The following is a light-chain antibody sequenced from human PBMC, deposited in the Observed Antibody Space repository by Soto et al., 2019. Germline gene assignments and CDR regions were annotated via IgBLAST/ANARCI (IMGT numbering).Light chain of an antibody. CDR3: TSYTGSSTLV. CDR1: SSDIGDCDY. J-gene: IGLJ1*01. CDR2: EVS. Sequence: QSVLTQPPSVSCSPRQSITISGTGTSSDIGDCDYVSWYQQHPGKAPKLMIYEVSHRPSGISSRFSGSKSGNSASLTISGLQTEDEADYYCTSYTGSSTLVFGTGTKVTVL. V-gene: IGLV2-14*01.